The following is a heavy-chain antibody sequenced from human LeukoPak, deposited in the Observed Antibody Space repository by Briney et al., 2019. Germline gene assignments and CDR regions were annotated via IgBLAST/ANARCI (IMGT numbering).Heavy chain of an antibody. Sequence: GGSLRLSCAASGFTFSNYSMSWVRQAPGKGLEWVSTISGTGGTTYYADSVTGRFTISRDNSKNTLFLQFNRLRADDTAVYYCAKGRGTTVTAAANYWGQGTLVTVSS. CDR3: AKGRGTTVTAAANY. V-gene: IGHV3-23*01. CDR1: GFTFSNYS. D-gene: IGHD4-17*01. CDR2: ISGTGGTT. J-gene: IGHJ4*02.